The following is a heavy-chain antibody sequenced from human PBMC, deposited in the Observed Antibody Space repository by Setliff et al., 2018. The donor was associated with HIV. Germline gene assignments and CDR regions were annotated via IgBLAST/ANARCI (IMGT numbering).Heavy chain of an antibody. CDR1: GFSFSSYA. Sequence: GGSLRLSCTASGFSFSSYAMSWVRQAPGKGLEWVSGISGSGSSTYYADSVKGRSTISRDNSGDTLYLHMNNLRAEDTAVYYCAKASRGEYYDNSGFFVTYFDNWGQGKLVTVSS. J-gene: IGHJ4*02. D-gene: IGHD3-22*01. V-gene: IGHV3-23*01. CDR2: ISGSGSST. CDR3: AKASRGEYYDNSGFFVTYFDN.